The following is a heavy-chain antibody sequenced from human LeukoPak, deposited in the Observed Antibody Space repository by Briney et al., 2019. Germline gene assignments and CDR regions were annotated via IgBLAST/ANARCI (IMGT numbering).Heavy chain of an antibody. CDR3: AREGVHSSSWASIDY. D-gene: IGHD6-13*01. V-gene: IGHV3-30-3*01. CDR1: GFTFSNYA. Sequence: QSGGSLRLSCTASGFTFSNYAVHWVRQAPGKGLEWVALISYDGINKYYADSVKGRFTISRDNSKNTLYLQMNSLRAEDTAVYYCAREGVHSSSWASIDYWGQGTLVTVSS. J-gene: IGHJ4*02. CDR2: ISYDGINK.